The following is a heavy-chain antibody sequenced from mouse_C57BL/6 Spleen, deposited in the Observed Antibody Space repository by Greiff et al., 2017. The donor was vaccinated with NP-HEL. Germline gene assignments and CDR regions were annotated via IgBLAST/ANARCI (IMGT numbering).Heavy chain of an antibody. Sequence: QVQLQQSGAELARPGASVKLSCKASGYTFTSYGISWVKQRTGQGLEWIGEIYPRSGNTYYNEKFKGKATLTADKSSSTAYMELRSLTSEDSAVYFCARSLYYYGSRTKAYFDYWGQGTTLTVSS. CDR2: IYPRSGNT. J-gene: IGHJ2*01. D-gene: IGHD1-1*01. CDR3: ARSLYYYGSRTKAYFDY. CDR1: GYTFTSYG. V-gene: IGHV1-81*01.